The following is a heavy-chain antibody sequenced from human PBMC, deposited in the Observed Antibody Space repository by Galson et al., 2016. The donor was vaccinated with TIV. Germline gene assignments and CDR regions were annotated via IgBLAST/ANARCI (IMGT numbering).Heavy chain of an antibody. D-gene: IGHD3-22*01. CDR3: ARGRNYYESGAYWD. J-gene: IGHJ4*02. CDR2: ITAIFRTA. Sequence: SVKVSCKASGVTFNSYAISWVRRAPGQGLEWMGGITAIFRTANYAQKFQGRVTITADESTSTAYMDLSSLRSEDTAVYYCARGRNYYESGAYWDWGQGTLVTVSS. V-gene: IGHV1-69*13. CDR1: GVTFNSYA.